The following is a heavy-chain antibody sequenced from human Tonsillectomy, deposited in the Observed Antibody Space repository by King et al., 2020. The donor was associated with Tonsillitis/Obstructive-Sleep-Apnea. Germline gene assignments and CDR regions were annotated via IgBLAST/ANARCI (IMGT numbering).Heavy chain of an antibody. CDR3: VSCSGGSC. V-gene: IGHV5-10-1*01. D-gene: IGHD2-15*01. CDR2: IDLSDSYT. Sequence: VQLVQSGAEGKKPGESMRISCKGSGCSFTIYGITWVRQMPGKGLEWIGRIDLSDSYTNYSPSFQGHVTISVDKSISTAYLQWSSLKASDTAMYYCVSCSGGSCWGQGTLVTVSS. CDR1: GCSFTIYG. J-gene: IGHJ4*02.